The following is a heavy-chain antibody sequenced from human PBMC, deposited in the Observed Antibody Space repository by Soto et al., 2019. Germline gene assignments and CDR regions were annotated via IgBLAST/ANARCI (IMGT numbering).Heavy chain of an antibody. Sequence: EVQLLESGGNLVQPGGSLRLSCAASGFSFSTYALTWVRQAPGKGLEWVSGISASGATTYYADSVKGRFTISRDNSKNTVFLQMTSLRAEDPALYYCAKWTDTVVEAALAGGAFVICGQGTMVTVSS. J-gene: IGHJ3*02. CDR1: GFSFSTYA. V-gene: IGHV3-23*01. CDR3: AKWTDTVVEAALAGGAFVI. CDR2: ISASGATT. D-gene: IGHD2-2*01.